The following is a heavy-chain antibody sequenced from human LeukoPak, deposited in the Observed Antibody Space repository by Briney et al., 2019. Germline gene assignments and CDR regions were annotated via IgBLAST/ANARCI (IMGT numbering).Heavy chain of an antibody. CDR3: ARGGKYCSSTSCYATPFDP. V-gene: IGHV1-8*02. J-gene: IGHJ5*02. Sequence: ASVKVSCKASGYTFTGYYMHWVRQAPGQGLEWMGWINPNSGNTGYAQKFQGRVTMTRNTSISTAYMELSSLRSEDTAVYYCARGGKYCSSTSCYATPFDPWGQGTLVTVSS. CDR1: GYTFTGYY. D-gene: IGHD2-2*01. CDR2: INPNSGNT.